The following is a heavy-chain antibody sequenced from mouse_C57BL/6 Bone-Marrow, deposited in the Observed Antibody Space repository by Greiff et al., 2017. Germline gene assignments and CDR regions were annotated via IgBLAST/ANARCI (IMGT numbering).Heavy chain of an antibody. D-gene: IGHD3-2*02. CDR3: ARQENMVGSGYFDD. Sequence: DVKLVESGGGLVKPGGSLKLSCAASGFTFSSYAMSWVRQTPEKRLEWVATISDGGSYTYYPDNVKGRFTISRDNAKNNLYLQMSHLKSEDTAMYDCARQENMVGSGYFDDWGQGTTLTVSS. V-gene: IGHV5-4*03. J-gene: IGHJ2*01. CDR1: GFTFSSYA. CDR2: ISDGGSYT.